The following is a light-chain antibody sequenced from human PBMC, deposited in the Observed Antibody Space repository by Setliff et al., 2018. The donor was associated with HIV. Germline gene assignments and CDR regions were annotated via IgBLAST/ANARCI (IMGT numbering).Light chain of an antibody. J-gene: IGLJ3*02. CDR2: DAS. V-gene: IGLV2-14*03. CDR3: CSYAGKFTWV. Sequence: QSALAQPASLSGSPGQSITISCTGTSSDVGAYNYVSWYQQYPGKAPKLMIYDASKRPSGVPDRFSASKSGNTASLTISGLQAEDEADYYCSYAGKFTWVLGGGTKVTVL. CDR1: SSDVGAYNY.